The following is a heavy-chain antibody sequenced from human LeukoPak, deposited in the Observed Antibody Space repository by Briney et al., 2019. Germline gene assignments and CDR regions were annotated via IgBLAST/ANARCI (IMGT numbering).Heavy chain of an antibody. CDR1: GFTFSSYA. CDR2: ISGSGGST. D-gene: IGHD6-19*01. Sequence: PGGSLRLSCAASGFTFSSYAMSWVRQAPGKGLEWVSAISGSGGSTYYADSVEGRFTISRDNSKNTLYLQMNSLRAEDTAVYYCAKNGGQQWLVAEEGYWGQGTLVTVSS. V-gene: IGHV3-23*01. CDR3: AKNGGQQWLVAEEGY. J-gene: IGHJ4*02.